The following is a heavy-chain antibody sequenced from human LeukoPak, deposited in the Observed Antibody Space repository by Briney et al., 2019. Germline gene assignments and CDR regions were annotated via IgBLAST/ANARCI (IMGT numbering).Heavy chain of an antibody. CDR2: ISSDENNK. CDR3: AKDSYDRSGYYYYYFAY. J-gene: IGHJ4*02. D-gene: IGHD3-22*01. CDR1: GLTLSREG. Sequence: GGSLRLSCVASGLTLSREGLHWVRQAPGKGLEWVAVISSDENNKYYADSVKGRFTISRDNSKNTLYLQMNSLRAEDTAVYFCAKDSYDRSGYYYYYFAYWGQGTQVTVSS. V-gene: IGHV3-30*18.